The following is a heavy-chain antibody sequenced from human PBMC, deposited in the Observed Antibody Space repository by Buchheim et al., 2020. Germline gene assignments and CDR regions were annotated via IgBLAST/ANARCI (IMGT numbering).Heavy chain of an antibody. CDR3: ARSQAYYDILTGYYYYYGMDV. D-gene: IGHD3-9*01. J-gene: IGHJ6*02. CDR2: IGTAGDP. Sequence: EVQLVESGGGLVQPGGSLTLSCAASGFTFSSYDMHWVRQATGKGLEWVSAIGTAGDPYYPGSVKGRFTISRENAKNSLYLQMNSLRAGDTAVYYCARSQAYYDILTGYYYYYGMDVWGQGTT. CDR1: GFTFSSYD. V-gene: IGHV3-13*05.